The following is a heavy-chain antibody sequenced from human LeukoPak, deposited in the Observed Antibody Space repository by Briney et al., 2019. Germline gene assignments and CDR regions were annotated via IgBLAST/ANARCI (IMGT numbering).Heavy chain of an antibody. CDR3: ARPYHYGIGSYYSHFDS. Sequence: GGSLRLSCAASGFAFSNYAMSWVRQAPGKGLEWVSAISGSGGGTYYADSVKGRFTISRDNSKNTLYLQMDSLRAEDTAVYYCARPYHYGIGSYYSHFDSWGQGTLLTVSS. CDR2: ISGSGGGT. V-gene: IGHV3-23*01. J-gene: IGHJ4*02. D-gene: IGHD3-10*01. CDR1: GFAFSNYA.